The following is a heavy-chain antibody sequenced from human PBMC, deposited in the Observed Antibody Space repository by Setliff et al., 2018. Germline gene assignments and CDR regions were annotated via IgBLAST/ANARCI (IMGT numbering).Heavy chain of an antibody. CDR2: INHSGST. CDR3: RQAVVGRDVFDI. V-gene: IGHV4-34*01. D-gene: IGHD1-1*01. Sequence: SETLSLTCSVYGESFSNNYWGWIRQPPGKGLEWIAEINHSGSTNYNPSLKSRVTISVDTSKKQFSLTLNSVTAADTALYYCRQAVVGRDVFDIWGQGTVVTVSS. J-gene: IGHJ3*02. CDR1: GESFSNNY.